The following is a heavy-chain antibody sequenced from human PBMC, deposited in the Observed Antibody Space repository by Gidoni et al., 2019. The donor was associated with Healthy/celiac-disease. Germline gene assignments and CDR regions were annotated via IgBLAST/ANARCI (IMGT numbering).Heavy chain of an antibody. CDR2: IYYSGST. Sequence: QVQLQESGPGLVKPSETLSLTCTVSGGSVSSGSYYWSWIRQPPGKGLEWIGYIYYSGSTNYNPSLKSRVTISVDTSKNQFSLKLSSVTAADTAVYYCARAGDGVWFDPWGQGTLVTVSS. CDR3: ARAGDGVWFDP. D-gene: IGHD2-8*01. J-gene: IGHJ5*02. V-gene: IGHV4-61*01. CDR1: GGSVSSGSYY.